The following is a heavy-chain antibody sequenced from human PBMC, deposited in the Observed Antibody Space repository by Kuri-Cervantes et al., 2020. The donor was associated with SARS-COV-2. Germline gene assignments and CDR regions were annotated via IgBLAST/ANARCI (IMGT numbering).Heavy chain of an antibody. Sequence: GESLKISCAASGFTVSSNYMSWVRQAPGKGLEWVSVIYSGGSTYYADSVKGRFTISRDNSKNTLYLQMNSLRAEDTAVYYCARLGGYTPGYNWFDPWGQGTLVTVSS. J-gene: IGHJ5*02. D-gene: IGHD5-18*01. CDR1: GFTVSSNY. V-gene: IGHV3-66*02. CDR2: IYSGGST. CDR3: ARLGGYTPGYNWFDP.